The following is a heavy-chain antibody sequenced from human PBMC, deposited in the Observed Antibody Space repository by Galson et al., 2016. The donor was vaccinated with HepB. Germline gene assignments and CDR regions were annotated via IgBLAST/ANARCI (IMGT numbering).Heavy chain of an antibody. CDR1: GFIFSAYA. CDR2: TSGNADIT. V-gene: IGHV3-64D*06. CDR3: VRVVNGSYYT. Sequence: SLRLSCAASGFIFSAYAMHWVRQAPGTGLECVSATSGNADITHYVDSVKGRFTTSKDFSKSTLYLQMSSLRVEDTAVYYVVRVVNGSYYTWGQGTLVTVSS. D-gene: IGHD1-26*01. J-gene: IGHJ5*02.